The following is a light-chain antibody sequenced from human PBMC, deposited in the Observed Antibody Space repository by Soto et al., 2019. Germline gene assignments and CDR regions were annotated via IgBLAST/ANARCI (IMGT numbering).Light chain of an antibody. CDR2: DVS. V-gene: IGKV3-20*01. CDR1: ESVTNY. CDR3: QQYGSSGT. J-gene: IGKJ1*01. Sequence: PVERGTLSCRASESVTNYLAWYQQKPGQAPRLLVYDVSNRATGIPDRFSGSGSGTDFTLTISRLEPEDFAVYYCQQYGSSGTFGQGTKVDIK.